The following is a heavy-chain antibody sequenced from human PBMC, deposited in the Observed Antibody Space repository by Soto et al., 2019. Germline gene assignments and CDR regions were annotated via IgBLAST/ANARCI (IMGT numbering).Heavy chain of an antibody. J-gene: IGHJ4*02. Sequence: GGSLRLSCAASGFTFSSYAMHWVRQAPGKGLEWVAFILYDGSNKYFSDSVKGRFTISRDNSKISLYLQMNSLRAEDTAVYYCARDSSPYCSGGSCYSGYWGQGTLVTVSS. D-gene: IGHD2-15*01. CDR2: ILYDGSNK. V-gene: IGHV3-30-3*01. CDR3: ARDSSPYCSGGSCYSGY. CDR1: GFTFSSYA.